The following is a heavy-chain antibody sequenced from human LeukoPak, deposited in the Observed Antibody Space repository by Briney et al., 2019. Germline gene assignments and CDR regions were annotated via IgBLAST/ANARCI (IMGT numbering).Heavy chain of an antibody. V-gene: IGHV1-2*02. J-gene: IGHJ4*02. Sequence: GASVKVSCKASGYTFTGYYMHWVRQAPGQGLEWMGWINPNSGGTNYAQKFQGRVTMTRDTSISTAYMELCRLRSDDTAVYYCASAVRTSYYYDGSGYYNYWGQGTLVTVSS. CDR2: INPNSGGT. CDR1: GYTFTGYY. CDR3: ASAVRTSYYYDGSGYYNY. D-gene: IGHD3-22*01.